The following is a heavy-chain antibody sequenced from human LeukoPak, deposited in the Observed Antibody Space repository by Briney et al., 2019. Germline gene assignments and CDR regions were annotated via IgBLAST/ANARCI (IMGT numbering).Heavy chain of an antibody. CDR2: INPNSGGT. J-gene: IGHJ5*02. Sequence: GASVKVSCKASGYTFTDYYINWVRQAPGQGLEWMGWINPNSGGTNYAQKFQGRVTMTRDTSISTAYMELSRLRSDDTAVYYCARRSGSYYSDWFDPWGQGTLVTVSS. CDR1: GYTFTDYY. D-gene: IGHD1-26*01. CDR3: ARRSGSYYSDWFDP. V-gene: IGHV1-2*02.